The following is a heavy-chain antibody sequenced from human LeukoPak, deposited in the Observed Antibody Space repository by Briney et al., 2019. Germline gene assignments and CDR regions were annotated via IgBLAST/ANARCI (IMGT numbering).Heavy chain of an antibody. CDR3: ARAFDPTGYYGMDV. V-gene: IGHV4-34*01. J-gene: IGHJ6*02. D-gene: IGHD3-9*01. CDR1: GGSFSGYY. Sequence: ASETLSLTCAVYGGSFSGYYWSWIRQPPGKGLEWIGEINHSGSTNYNPSLKSRVTISVDTSKNQFSLKLSSVAAADTAVYYCARAFDPTGYYGMDVWGQGTTVTVSS. CDR2: INHSGST.